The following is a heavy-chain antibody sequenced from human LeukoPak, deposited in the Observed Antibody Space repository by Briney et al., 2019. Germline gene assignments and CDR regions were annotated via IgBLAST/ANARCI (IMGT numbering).Heavy chain of an antibody. CDR2: IIPIFGTA. D-gene: IGHD3-10*01. Sequence: GASVKVSCKASGGTFSSYAISWVRQAPGQGLEWMGGIIPIFGTANYARKFQGRVTITADESTSTAYMELSSLRSEDTAVYYCARDTGDAFDIWGQGTMVTVSS. J-gene: IGHJ3*02. V-gene: IGHV1-69*13. CDR3: ARDTGDAFDI. CDR1: GGTFSSYA.